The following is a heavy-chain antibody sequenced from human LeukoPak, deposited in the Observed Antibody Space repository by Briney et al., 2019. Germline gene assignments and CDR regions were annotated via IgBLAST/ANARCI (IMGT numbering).Heavy chain of an antibody. CDR1: GGSFSGYY. CDR2: INHSGST. J-gene: IGHJ6*02. CDR3: ARGGGYSGYDSYYYYYGMDV. D-gene: IGHD5-12*01. V-gene: IGHV4-34*01. Sequence: SETLSLTCAVYGGSFSGYYWSWIRQPPGKGLEWIGEINHSGSTNYNPSLKGRVTISVDTSKNQFSLKLSSVTAADTAVYYCARGGGYSGYDSYYYYYGMDVWGQGTTVTVSS.